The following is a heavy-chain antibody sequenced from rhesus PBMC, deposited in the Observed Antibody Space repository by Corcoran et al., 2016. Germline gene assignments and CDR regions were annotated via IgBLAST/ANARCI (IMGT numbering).Heavy chain of an antibody. Sequence: QVQLVQSGAEGKKPGSSVTVSCKASGYIFTSSAMEWVRQAPCKGLAWIGVIVIGNGNTGYAQRFQGRVTITRDTSMSTAYVELSSLRSEDMAVYYCAARCYNIWTGYLVIGLDSWGQGVVVTVSS. J-gene: IGHJ6*01. CDR3: AARCYNIWTGYLVIGLDS. CDR2: IVIGNGNT. V-gene: IGHV1S9*01. CDR1: GYIFTSSA. D-gene: IGHD3-3*01.